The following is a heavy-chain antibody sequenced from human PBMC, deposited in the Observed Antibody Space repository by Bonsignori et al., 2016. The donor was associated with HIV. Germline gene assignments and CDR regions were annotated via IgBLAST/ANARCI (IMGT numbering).Heavy chain of an antibody. D-gene: IGHD3-22*01. CDR3: ARAYRAIVVVITEGFDY. Sequence: ASVKVSCKASGYTFTGYYMHWVRQAPGQGLEWMGWINPNSGGTNYAQKFQGRVTMTRDTSISTAYMELSRLRSDDTAVYYCARAYRAIVVVITEGFDYWGQGTLVTVSS. CDR1: GYTFTGYY. J-gene: IGHJ4*02. V-gene: IGHV1-2*02. CDR2: INPNSGGT.